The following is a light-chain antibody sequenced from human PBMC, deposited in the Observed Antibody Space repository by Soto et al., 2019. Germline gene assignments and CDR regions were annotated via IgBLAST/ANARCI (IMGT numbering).Light chain of an antibody. CDR1: QIISTS. J-gene: IGKJ2*01. V-gene: IGKV1-39*01. CDR3: QQYGSSPYT. Sequence: DIQMTQSPSSLSASVGDRVTITCRASQIISTSLNWYQQKPGKAPNLLIYAASSLQSGVPSRFSGSGSGPDFTLTISRLEPEDFAVYYCQQYGSSPYTFGQGTKVDIK. CDR2: AAS.